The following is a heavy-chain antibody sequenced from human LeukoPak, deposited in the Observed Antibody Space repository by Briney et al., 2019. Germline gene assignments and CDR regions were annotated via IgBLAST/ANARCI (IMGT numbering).Heavy chain of an antibody. CDR1: GFTFSSYS. V-gene: IGHV3-30-3*02. Sequence: GGSLRLSCAASGFTFSSYSMHWVRQAPGKGLEWVAVISYDGTNKYYADSVKGRFTISRDNSKNTLYLQMNSLRAEDTAVYYCAKTSVGGGRIIGSGYFDNWGQGTLVTVSS. CDR2: ISYDGTNK. CDR3: AKTSVGGGRIIGSGYFDN. D-gene: IGHD2-15*01. J-gene: IGHJ4*02.